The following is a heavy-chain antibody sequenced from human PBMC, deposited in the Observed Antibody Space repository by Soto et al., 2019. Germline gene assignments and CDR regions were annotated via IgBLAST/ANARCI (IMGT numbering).Heavy chain of an antibody. CDR3: ARVGGVAARTFDY. CDR1: GGSISPFV. D-gene: IGHD2-15*01. Sequence: SETLSLTCTVSGGSISPFVWSWVLQPPGKGLEWIGYLYYSGNTNYNPSLKSRVTISVDASKNQVSLRLTSVTAADTAVYYCARVGGVAARTFDYWGQGTVVT. CDR2: LYYSGNT. J-gene: IGHJ4*02. V-gene: IGHV4-59*01.